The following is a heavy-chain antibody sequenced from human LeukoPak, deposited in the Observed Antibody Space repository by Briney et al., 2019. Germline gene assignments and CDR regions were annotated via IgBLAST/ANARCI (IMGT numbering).Heavy chain of an antibody. D-gene: IGHD3-10*01. CDR2: IYYSGST. CDR1: GGSISSYY. V-gene: IGHV4-59*01. J-gene: IGHJ4*02. Sequence: PSETLSLTCTVSGGSISSYYWSWIRQPPGKGLEWIGYIYYSGSTNYNPSLKSRVTISVDTSKNQFSLKLSSVTAADTAVYYCARGPTVRGVIMDYWGQGTLVTVSS. CDR3: ARGPTVRGVIMDY.